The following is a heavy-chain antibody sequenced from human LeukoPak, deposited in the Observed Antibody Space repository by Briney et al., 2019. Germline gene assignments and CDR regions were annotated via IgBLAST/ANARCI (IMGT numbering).Heavy chain of an antibody. CDR1: GFTVLTND. CDR3: ARGVEPPAANTLAY. V-gene: IGHV3-53*01. CDR2: LYSDGNT. D-gene: IGHD2-2*01. Sequence: GGSLRLSCAASGFTVLTNDMTWVRQAPGKGLEWVSVLYSDGNTKYADSVQGRFTISRDNSKNTLYLEMNSLSPDDTAVYYCARGVEPPAANTLAYWGQGTLVTVSS. J-gene: IGHJ4*02.